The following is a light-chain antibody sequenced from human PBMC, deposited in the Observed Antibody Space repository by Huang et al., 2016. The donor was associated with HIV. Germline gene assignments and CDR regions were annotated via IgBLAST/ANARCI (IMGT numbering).Light chain of an antibody. CDR3: QQYQVWPPAT. CDR2: VGS. Sequence: EIVMTQSPATLSLSPGERATLSCRASQRIGTNLAWYQQNPGQAPRLLIYVGSTRASGIPDRCRGSGSGTEFTLTIYSLQAEDVAVYYCQQYQVWPPATFGQGTRVEIK. CDR1: QRIGTN. J-gene: IGKJ1*01. V-gene: IGKV3-15*01.